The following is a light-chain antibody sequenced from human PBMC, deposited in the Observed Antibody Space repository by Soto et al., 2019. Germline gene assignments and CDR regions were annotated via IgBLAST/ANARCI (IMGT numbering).Light chain of an antibody. J-gene: IGKJ4*01. V-gene: IGKV1-33*01. CDR3: QQYDSLPLT. CDR1: QDISNF. CDR2: DAS. Sequence: DIQMTQSPSSLSASVGDRVTITCQASQDISNFLNWYQQKPGKAPKLLIYDASSLEAGVPSRFSGGGSGTDFTFTISRLQPEDIATYYCQQYDSLPLTFSGGTKVEIK.